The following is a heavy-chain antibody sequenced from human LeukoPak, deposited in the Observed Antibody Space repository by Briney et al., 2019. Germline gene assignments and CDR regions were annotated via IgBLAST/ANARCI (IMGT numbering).Heavy chain of an antibody. CDR1: GGSISSGGYY. J-gene: IGHJ4*02. Sequence: SQTLSLTCTVSGGSISSGGYYWSWIRQPPGKGLEWIGYIYHSGSTYYNPSLKSRVTISVDTSKNQFSLKLSSVTAADTAVYYCARVGSSGWSPAYYFDYWGQGTLVTVSS. V-gene: IGHV4-30-2*01. D-gene: IGHD6-19*01. CDR3: ARVGSSGWSPAYYFDY. CDR2: IYHSGST.